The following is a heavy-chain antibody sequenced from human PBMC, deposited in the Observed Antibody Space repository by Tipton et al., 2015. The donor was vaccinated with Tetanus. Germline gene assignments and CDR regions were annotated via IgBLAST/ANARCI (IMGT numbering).Heavy chain of an antibody. CDR3: ARGGLCVGPACAGISPLLDV. Sequence: SLRLSCAASGFTVSSNYIGWVRQAPGKGLEWVSIIYAAGSTYYADSVKGRFTISRDISKDKVFLQMDSVRPEDTAVYYCARGGLCVGPACAGISPLLDVWGRGTLVTVSS. V-gene: IGHV3-53*01. D-gene: IGHD2-15*01. CDR1: GFTVSSNY. CDR2: IYAAGST. J-gene: IGHJ2*01.